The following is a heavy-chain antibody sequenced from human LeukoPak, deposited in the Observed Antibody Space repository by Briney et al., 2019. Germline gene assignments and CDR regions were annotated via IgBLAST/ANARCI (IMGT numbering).Heavy chain of an antibody. D-gene: IGHD3-10*01. Sequence: SETLSLSCTVSGYSINSGYYWGLIRQPPGKGLEWIGCIYHSGNPYYNPSLKSRVTISVDTSKNRFSLKLTSVTAADTAVYYCARGGSGSYIDAFDIWGQGTMVTVSS. V-gene: IGHV4-38-2*02. CDR1: GYSINSGYY. CDR2: IYHSGNP. J-gene: IGHJ3*02. CDR3: ARGGSGSYIDAFDI.